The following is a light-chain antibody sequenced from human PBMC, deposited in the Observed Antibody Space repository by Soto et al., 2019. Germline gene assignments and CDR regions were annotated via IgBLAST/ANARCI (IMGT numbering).Light chain of an antibody. CDR1: SSDIGVYNY. J-gene: IGLJ1*01. CDR2: GVT. V-gene: IGLV2-14*01. Sequence: QSVLTQPSSVSESPGQSITISCAGTSSDIGVYNYVSWYQQHQDKAPKLMLYGVTKQPSGGSVRFSGSRSGNEATLTISGRQAEGEADYYCTSYTSSSTDVFGNGTKVTVL. CDR3: TSYTSSSTDV.